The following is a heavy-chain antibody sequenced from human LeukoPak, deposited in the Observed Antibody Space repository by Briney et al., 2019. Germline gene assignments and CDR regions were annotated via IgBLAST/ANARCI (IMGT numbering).Heavy chain of an antibody. CDR1: GGSISSGSYY. J-gene: IGHJ4*02. CDR2: IYTSGTT. V-gene: IGHV4-61*02. CDR3: VRYGSSEGGY. D-gene: IGHD6-13*01. Sequence: SETLSLTCTVSGGSISSGSYYWSWIRQPAGKGLEWIGRIYTSGTTTYNPSLKSRVTISVDTSKNQFSLNLTSVTAADTAVYYCVRYGSSEGGYWGQGTLVTVSS.